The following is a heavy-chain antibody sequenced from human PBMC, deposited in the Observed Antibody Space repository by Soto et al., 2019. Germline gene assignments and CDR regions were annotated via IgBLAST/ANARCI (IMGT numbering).Heavy chain of an antibody. J-gene: IGHJ4*02. CDR3: VRQLAQTGDY. V-gene: IGHV3-11*01. CDR2: IGGSGSSI. CDR1: GFTFTDYY. D-gene: IGHD1-1*01. Sequence: QEQLVESGGGLVKPGGSLRLSCAASGFTFTDYYMSWIRQAPGKGLEWVSYIGGSGSSIHYADSEEGRFTVSRVNAKNSLYLQRNSLRAEDTAVYVCVRQLAQTGDYSGRGTLVTVSS.